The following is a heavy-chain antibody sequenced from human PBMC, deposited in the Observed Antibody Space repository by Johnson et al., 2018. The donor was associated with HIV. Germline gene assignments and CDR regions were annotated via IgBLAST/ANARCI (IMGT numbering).Heavy chain of an antibody. CDR1: GFTFDGYA. V-gene: IGHV3-9*01. J-gene: IGHJ3*02. CDR2: ISWTSGSV. CDR3: AKDSRRYSRARGAFDI. D-gene: IGHD6-13*01. Sequence: LVESGGGLVQPGRSLRLSCAASGFTFDGYAMHWVRQAPGKGLEWISGISWTSGSVGYADSVKGRFTISRANAKNSLYLQMNSLRAEDTALYYCAKDSRRYSRARGAFDIWGQGTMVTVSS.